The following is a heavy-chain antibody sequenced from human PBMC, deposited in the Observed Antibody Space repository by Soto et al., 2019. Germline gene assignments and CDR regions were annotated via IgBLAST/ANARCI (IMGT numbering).Heavy chain of an antibody. V-gene: IGHV3-15*01. D-gene: IGHD3-3*01. CDR1: GFTFSNAW. Sequence: EVQLVESGGDFVKPGGSLRISCAASGFTFSNAWMSWVRQAPGKGLEWVGLIKTTTDGGTTDYAAPVKGRFSILRDDSKNTVYVQMISLKNEYTGVYYWIAPYDFWSGLQYYYYYCMDVWGQGTTVTVSS. CDR3: IAPYDFWSGLQYYYYYCMDV. J-gene: IGHJ6*02. CDR2: IKTTTDGGTT.